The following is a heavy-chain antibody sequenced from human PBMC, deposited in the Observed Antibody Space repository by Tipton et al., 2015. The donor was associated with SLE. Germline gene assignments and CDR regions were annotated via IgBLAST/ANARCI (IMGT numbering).Heavy chain of an antibody. Sequence: TLSLTCTVSGGSISSSGYYWGWIRQPPGKGLEWIGSIYYSGSTYYNPSLKSRVTISVDTSKNQFSLKLSSVTAADTAVYYCARAEYDFWSGYYTSFDYWGQGTLVTVSS. CDR2: IYYSGST. J-gene: IGHJ4*02. CDR1: GGSISSSGYY. CDR3: ARAEYDFWSGYYTSFDY. D-gene: IGHD3-3*01. V-gene: IGHV4-39*07.